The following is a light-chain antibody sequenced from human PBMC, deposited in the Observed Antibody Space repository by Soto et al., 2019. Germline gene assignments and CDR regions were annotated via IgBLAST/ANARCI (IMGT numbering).Light chain of an antibody. V-gene: IGKV3-15*01. CDR3: QQYNNWPPWT. J-gene: IGKJ1*01. CDR2: GAS. CDR1: QSVSSY. Sequence: EIVMTQSPDTLSVSPGERATLSCRASQSVSSYLAWYQQKPGQAPRLLIYGASTRATDIPARFSGNGSGTEFTLTISSLQSEDFAVYYCQQYNNWPPWTFGQGTKVEIK.